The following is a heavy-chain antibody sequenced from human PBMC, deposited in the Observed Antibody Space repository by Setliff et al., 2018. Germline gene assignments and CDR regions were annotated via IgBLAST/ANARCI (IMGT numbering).Heavy chain of an antibody. CDR2: IWFDGGNE. Sequence: GGSLRLSCAASGFTFRNYGMHWVRQAPGKGPEWVAVIWFDGGNEFYADSVRGRFTISRDNSKSMLYLQMDSLRVEDTAVYYCAKDQGTGYCSGGSCYLFEHWGQGVQVTVSS. J-gene: IGHJ4*02. CDR3: AKDQGTGYCSGGSCYLFEH. D-gene: IGHD2-15*01. V-gene: IGHV3-33*03. CDR1: GFTFRNYG.